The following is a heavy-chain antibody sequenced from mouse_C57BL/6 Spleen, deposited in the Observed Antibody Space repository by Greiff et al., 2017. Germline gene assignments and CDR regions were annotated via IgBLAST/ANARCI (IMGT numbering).Heavy chain of an antibody. CDR3: ARPPDSSGYDY. CDR2: IDPSDSYT. Sequence: VQLKQPGAELVRPGTSVKLSCKASGYTFTSYWMHWVKQRPGQGLEWIGVIDPSDSYTNYNQKFKGKATLTVDTSSSTAYMQLSSLTSEDSAVYYCARPPDSSGYDYWGQGTTLTVSS. J-gene: IGHJ2*01. CDR1: GYTFTSYW. V-gene: IGHV1-59*01. D-gene: IGHD3-2*02.